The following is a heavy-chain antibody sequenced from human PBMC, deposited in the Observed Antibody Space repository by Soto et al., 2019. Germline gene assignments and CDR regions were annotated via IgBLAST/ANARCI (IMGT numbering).Heavy chain of an antibody. CDR2: ISAYNGNT. CDR3: ARGNFNPYYDILTGYYNRFDP. D-gene: IGHD3-9*01. Sequence: ASVKVSCKASGYTFTSYGISWVRQAPGQGLEWMGWISAYNGNTNYAQKLQGRVTMTTDTSTSTAYMELRSLRSDDTAVYYCARGNFNPYYDILTGYYNRFDPWGQGTLVTVSS. CDR1: GYTFTSYG. J-gene: IGHJ5*02. V-gene: IGHV1-18*01.